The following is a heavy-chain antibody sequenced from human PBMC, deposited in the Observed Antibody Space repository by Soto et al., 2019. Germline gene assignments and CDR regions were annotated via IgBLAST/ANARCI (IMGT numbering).Heavy chain of an antibody. CDR2: IGADNGDT. CDR1: GYTFSTYG. V-gene: IGHV1-18*01. CDR3: ARDWKGAEGFDP. J-gene: IGHJ5*02. D-gene: IGHD1-1*01. Sequence: QVQLVQSGAEVKKPGASVKVSCKASGYTFSTYGFSWVRQAPGQGLEWMGWIGADNGDTNYAQNFQGRGTITTDTSTTTSYMELRSLTSDDTAGYFCARDWKGAEGFDPWGQGTLVTVSS.